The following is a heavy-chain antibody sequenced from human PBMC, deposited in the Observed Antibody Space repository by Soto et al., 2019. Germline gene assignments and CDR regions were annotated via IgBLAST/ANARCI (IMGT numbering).Heavy chain of an antibody. Sequence: GGSLRLSCAASGFIFNTYWMSWVRQAPGKGLEWVANINEDGSEEYYGESVKGRFTIFRDNARDSVYLQMNSLRAEDTAVYYCAREYYHNSSGYRAFFYWGQGTLVTVSS. CDR1: GFIFNTYW. D-gene: IGHD3-22*01. CDR2: INEDGSEE. CDR3: AREYYHNSSGYRAFFY. V-gene: IGHV3-7*05. J-gene: IGHJ4*02.